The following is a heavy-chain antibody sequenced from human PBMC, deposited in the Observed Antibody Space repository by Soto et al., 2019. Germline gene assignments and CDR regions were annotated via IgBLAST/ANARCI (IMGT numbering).Heavy chain of an antibody. V-gene: IGHV4-31*03. CDR1: GGSISSGGYY. Sequence: QVQLQESAPGLVKPSQTLSLTCTVSGGSISSGGYYWGWIRQHPGKGLEWIGYIYYSGSTYYNPSLKSRVTISVDTSKNQFSLKLSSVTAADTAVYYCARALAAPRTYYYYMDVGGKGTTVTVSS. D-gene: IGHD6-13*01. CDR2: IYYSGST. J-gene: IGHJ6*03. CDR3: ARALAAPRTYYYYMDV.